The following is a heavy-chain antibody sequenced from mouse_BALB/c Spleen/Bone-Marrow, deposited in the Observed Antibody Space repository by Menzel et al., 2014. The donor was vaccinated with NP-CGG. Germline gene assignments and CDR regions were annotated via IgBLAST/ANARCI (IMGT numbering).Heavy chain of an antibody. D-gene: IGHD2-2*01. V-gene: IGHV14-3*02. CDR2: IDPANGNT. J-gene: IGHJ3*01. CDR3: ARNYGYGKSFAY. Sequence: EVQRVESGAELVKPGASVKLSCTASGFNIEDTYMHWVKQRPEQGLEWIGRIDPANGNTKYDPKFQGKATITADTSSNTAYLQLSSLTSEDTAVYYCARNYGYGKSFAYWGQGTLVTVSA. CDR1: GFNIEDTY.